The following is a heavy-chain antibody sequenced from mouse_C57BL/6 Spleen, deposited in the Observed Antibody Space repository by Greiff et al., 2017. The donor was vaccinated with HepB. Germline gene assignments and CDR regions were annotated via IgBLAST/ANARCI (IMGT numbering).Heavy chain of an antibody. CDR3: ARGGNYYGNYVAWFAY. V-gene: IGHV1-55*01. Sequence: QVQLQQPGAELVKPGASVKMSCKASGYTFTSYWITWVKQRPGQGLEWIGDIYPGSGSTNYNEKFKSKATLTVDTSSSTAYMQLSSLTSEDSAVYYCARGGNYYGNYVAWFAYWGQGTLVTVSA. D-gene: IGHD2-1*01. CDR1: GYTFTSYW. CDR2: IYPGSGST. J-gene: IGHJ3*01.